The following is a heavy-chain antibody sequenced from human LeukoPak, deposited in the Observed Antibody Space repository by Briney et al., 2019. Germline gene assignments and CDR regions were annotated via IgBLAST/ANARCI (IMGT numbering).Heavy chain of an antibody. CDR3: ARESGYSYGYFDY. Sequence: SVKVSCKASGGTFSSYAIIWVRQAPGQGLEWMGRIIPIFGIANYAQKFQGRVTITADKSTSTAYMELSSLRSEDTAVYYCARESGYSYGYFDYWGQGTLVTVSS. V-gene: IGHV1-69*04. D-gene: IGHD5-18*01. CDR2: IIPIFGIA. CDR1: GGTFSSYA. J-gene: IGHJ4*02.